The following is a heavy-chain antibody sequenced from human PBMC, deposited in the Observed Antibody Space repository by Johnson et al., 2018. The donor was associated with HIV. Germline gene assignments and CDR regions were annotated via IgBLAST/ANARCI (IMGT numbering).Heavy chain of an antibody. CDR1: GFTFSTSA. V-gene: IGHV3-30*09. Sequence: QVQLVESGGDVVQPGRSLRLSCAASGFTFSTSAMHWVRQAPGKGLKWVATISYDGITKYYADSLKGRFAISRDNSRNTLDLRMDSLRVEDTAVYYCARKAYYARAFDLWGQGTMVTVSS. D-gene: IGHD3-3*01. J-gene: IGHJ3*01. CDR2: ISYDGITK. CDR3: ARKAYYARAFDL.